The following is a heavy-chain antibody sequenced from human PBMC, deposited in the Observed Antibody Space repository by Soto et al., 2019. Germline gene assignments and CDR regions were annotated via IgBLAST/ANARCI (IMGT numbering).Heavy chain of an antibody. CDR2: IIPILGIA. V-gene: IGHV1-69*02. CDR3: ASVRAVRGVMEDY. Sequence: QVQLVQSGAEVKKPGSSVKVSCKASGGTFSSYTISWVRQAPGQGLEWMGRIIPILGIANYARKSQGRVRITADKSTGRAYMELSSLRSGATAVYYCASVRAVRGVMEDYWGEGALVTVSS. CDR1: GGTFSSYT. J-gene: IGHJ4*02. D-gene: IGHD3-10*01.